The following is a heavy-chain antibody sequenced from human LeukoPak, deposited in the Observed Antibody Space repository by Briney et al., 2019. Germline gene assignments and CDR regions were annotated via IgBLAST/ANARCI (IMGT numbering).Heavy chain of an antibody. J-gene: IGHJ6*03. Sequence: GGSLRLSCAASGFTFSSYEMNWVRQAPGKGLEWVSYISSSGSTIYYADSVKGRFTISRDNAKNSLYLQMNSLRAEDTAVYYCARGSSITMVRGVIITPGGKDYYYYMDVWGKGTTVTVSS. D-gene: IGHD3-10*01. CDR1: GFTFSSYE. V-gene: IGHV3-48*03. CDR2: ISSSGSTI. CDR3: ARGSSITMVRGVIITPGGKDYYYYMDV.